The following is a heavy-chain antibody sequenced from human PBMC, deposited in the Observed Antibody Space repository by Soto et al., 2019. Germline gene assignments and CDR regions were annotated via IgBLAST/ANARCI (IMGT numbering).Heavy chain of an antibody. CDR1: GFTFSRYW. V-gene: IGHV3-30*18. Sequence: PGGSLRLSCAASGFTFSRYWMSWVRQAPGKGLEWVAVISYDGSNKYYADSVKGRFTISRDNSKNTLYLQMNSLRAEDTAVYYCAKVRATVTTYGYYYYYGMDVWGQGTTVTVSS. CDR3: AKVRATVTTYGYYYYYGMDV. D-gene: IGHD4-17*01. J-gene: IGHJ6*02. CDR2: ISYDGSNK.